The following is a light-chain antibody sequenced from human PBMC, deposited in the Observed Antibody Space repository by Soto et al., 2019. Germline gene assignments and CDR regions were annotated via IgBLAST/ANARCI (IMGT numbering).Light chain of an antibody. V-gene: IGKV3-20*01. CDR3: QQYGSSSLT. J-gene: IGKJ4*01. CDR2: GAS. Sequence: EIVLTQSPGTLPLSPGERATLSCRASQSVSSSYLAWYQHNPGQAPRLLIYGASSKATGIPHRFSGSGSGTAFTLTISRLEPEDFEVYYCQQYGSSSLTFCGGAKVEIK. CDR1: QSVSSSY.